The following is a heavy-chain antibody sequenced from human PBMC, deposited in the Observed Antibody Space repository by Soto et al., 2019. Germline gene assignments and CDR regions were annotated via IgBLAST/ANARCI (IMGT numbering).Heavy chain of an antibody. V-gene: IGHV3-48*03. D-gene: IGHD2-15*01. CDR1: GFTFSSYE. Sequence: GGSLRLSCAASGFTFSSYEMNWVRQAPGKGLEWVSYISSSGSTIYYADSVKGRFTISRDNSKNTLYLQMNSLRAEDTAVYYCAKVLGYCSSSSCSRDSYYYYGMDVWGQGTTVTVSS. CDR3: AKVLGYCSSSSCSRDSYYYYGMDV. J-gene: IGHJ6*02. CDR2: ISSSGSTI.